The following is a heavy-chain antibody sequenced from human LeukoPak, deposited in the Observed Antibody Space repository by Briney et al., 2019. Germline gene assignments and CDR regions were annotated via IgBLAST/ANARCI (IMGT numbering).Heavy chain of an antibody. D-gene: IGHD3-9*01. CDR1: GFTFSSYW. J-gene: IGHJ4*02. CDR2: IKQDGSEK. V-gene: IGHV3-7*01. CDR3: ATGLYYFDY. Sequence: GGSLRLSCAPSGFTFSSYWMSWVRQAPGKGLEWVANIKQDGSEKYYVDSVKGRFTISRDNAKNSLYLQMNSLRAEDTAVYYCATGLYYFDYWGQGTLVTVSS.